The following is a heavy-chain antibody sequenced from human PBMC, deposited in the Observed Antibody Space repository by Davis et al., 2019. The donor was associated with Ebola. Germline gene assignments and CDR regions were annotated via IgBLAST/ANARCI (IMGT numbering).Heavy chain of an antibody. Sequence: ASVKVSCKASGYTFTGYYMHWVRQAPGQGLEWMGIINPSGGSTSYAQKFQGRVTMTRDTSTSTVYMELSSLRSEDTAVYYCARAGHQGAFDIWGQGTMVTVSS. CDR2: INPSGGST. V-gene: IGHV1-46*01. CDR1: GYTFTGYY. J-gene: IGHJ3*02. CDR3: ARAGHQGAFDI.